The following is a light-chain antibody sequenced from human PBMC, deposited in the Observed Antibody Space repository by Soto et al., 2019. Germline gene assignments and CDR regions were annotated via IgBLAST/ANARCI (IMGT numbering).Light chain of an antibody. Sequence: EIVLTQSPGTLSLSPGERATLSCRASQSVGSNYLAWYQQKPGQAPRLLIYGASSRATGIPDRSSGSGSGTDYTLTISRLEPEDSAVYYCQQYVTSPWTFGQGTKVEIK. CDR3: QQYVTSPWT. CDR1: QSVGSNY. CDR2: GAS. V-gene: IGKV3-20*01. J-gene: IGKJ1*01.